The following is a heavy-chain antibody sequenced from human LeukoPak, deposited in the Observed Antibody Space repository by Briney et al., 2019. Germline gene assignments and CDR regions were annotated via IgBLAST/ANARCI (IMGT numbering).Heavy chain of an antibody. V-gene: IGHV4-4*07. CDR2: IYTSGST. Sequence: SETLSLTCTVSGGSISSYYWSWIRQPAGKGLEWIGRIYTSGSTNYNPSLKSRVTMSVDTSKNQFSLKLSSVTAADTAVYYCARDSDSSSRYGNGAEYFQHWGQGTLVTVSS. CDR1: GGSISSYY. D-gene: IGHD6-13*01. CDR3: ARDSDSSSRYGNGAEYFQH. J-gene: IGHJ1*01.